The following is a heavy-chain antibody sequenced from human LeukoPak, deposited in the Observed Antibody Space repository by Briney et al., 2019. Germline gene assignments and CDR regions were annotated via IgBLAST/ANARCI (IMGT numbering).Heavy chain of an antibody. CDR1: GFTFSSYA. CDR3: ARDDCDI. CDR2: ISYDGSNK. J-gene: IGHJ3*02. D-gene: IGHD2-21*02. Sequence: PGRSLRLSCAASGFTFSSYAMHWVRQAAGKGLEWVAVISYDGSNKYYADSVKGRFTISRDNSKNTLYLQMNSLRAEDTAVYYCARDDCDIWGQGTMVTVSS. V-gene: IGHV3-30-3*01.